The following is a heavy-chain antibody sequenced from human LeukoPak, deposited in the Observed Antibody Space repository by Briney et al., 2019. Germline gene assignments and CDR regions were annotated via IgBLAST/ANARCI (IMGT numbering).Heavy chain of an antibody. CDR3: AKSDDYYDSPGAFDI. D-gene: IGHD3-22*01. J-gene: IGHJ3*02. CDR2: IWYDGSNK. Sequence: PGGSLRLSCAASGFTFSSYGMHWVRQAPGKGLEWVAVIWYDGSNKYYADSVKGRFTISRDNSKNTLYLQMNSLRAEDTAVYYCAKSDDYYDSPGAFDIWGQGTMVTVSS. CDR1: GFTFSSYG. V-gene: IGHV3-30*02.